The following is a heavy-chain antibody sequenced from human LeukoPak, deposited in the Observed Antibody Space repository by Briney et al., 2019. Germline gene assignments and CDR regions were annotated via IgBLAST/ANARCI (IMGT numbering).Heavy chain of an antibody. CDR2: MNPNSGDT. D-gene: IGHD1-26*01. Sequence: ASVTVSFKASGFTFTGYYTHWMRQAPGQGHEWMGWMNPNSGDTLYAPKFQGRVTMTRDTSLSTAYMELHRLTSDDSAIYYCARWDSDYYYYYSLDVWGQGTAVTVSS. CDR1: GFTFTGYY. CDR3: ARWDSDYYYYYSLDV. V-gene: IGHV1-2*02. J-gene: IGHJ6*02.